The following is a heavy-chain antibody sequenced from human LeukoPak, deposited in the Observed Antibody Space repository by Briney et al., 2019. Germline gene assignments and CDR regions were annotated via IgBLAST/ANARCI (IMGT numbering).Heavy chain of an antibody. J-gene: IGHJ5*02. CDR1: GFTVSSDY. V-gene: IGHV3-53*05. Sequence: GGSLRLSCAASGFTVSSDYMSWVRQAPGKGLEWVSVIYRGGSIYYADSVKGRFTISRDKSKNTVYLQMNSLRFEDTAMYYCARNWFDPWGQGTLVTVSS. CDR2: IYRGGSI. CDR3: ARNWFDP.